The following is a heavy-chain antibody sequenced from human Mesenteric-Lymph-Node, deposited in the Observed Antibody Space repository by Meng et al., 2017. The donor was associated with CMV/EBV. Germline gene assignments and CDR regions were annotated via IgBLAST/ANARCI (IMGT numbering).Heavy chain of an antibody. CDR2: IYYSGGT. V-gene: IGHV4-39*01. D-gene: IGHD3-16*02. J-gene: IGHJ3*02. Sequence: SETLSLTCTVSGGSISSSSYYWGWIRQPPGKGLEWIGSIYYSGGTYYNPSLKSRVTISVDTSKNQFSLKLSSVTAADTAVYYCAPQELSRPFDIWGQGTMVTVSS. CDR3: APQELSRPFDI. CDR1: GGSISSSSYY.